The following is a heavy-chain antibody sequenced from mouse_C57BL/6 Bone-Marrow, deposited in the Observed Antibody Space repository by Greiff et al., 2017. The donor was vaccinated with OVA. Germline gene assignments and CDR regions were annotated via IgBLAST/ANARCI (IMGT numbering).Heavy chain of an antibody. D-gene: IGHD3-3*01. CDR3: AKNGDSYTMDY. CDR1: GFSLTSYG. J-gene: IGHJ4*01. Sequence: VQLQESGPGLVQPSQSLSITCTVSGFSLTSYGVHWVRQSPGKGLEWLGVIWRGGSTDYNAAFMSRLSITQDNSKSQVFFKMNSLQADDTAIYYCAKNGDSYTMDYWGQGTSVTVSS. V-gene: IGHV2-5*01. CDR2: IWRGGST.